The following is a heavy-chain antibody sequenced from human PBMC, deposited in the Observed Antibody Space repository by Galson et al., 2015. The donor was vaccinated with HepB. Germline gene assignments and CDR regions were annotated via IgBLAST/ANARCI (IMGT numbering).Heavy chain of an antibody. CDR2: ISSNGGTT. Sequence: SLRLSCAASGFTFSSYAMHWVRQAPGKGLESVSVISSNGGTTYYADSVKGRLTIYRDNSKNTLYLQMGSLRAEDMAVYYCARERGGGLDYWGQGTLVTVSS. CDR1: GFTFSSYA. J-gene: IGHJ4*02. V-gene: IGHV3-64*02. D-gene: IGHD3-16*01. CDR3: ARERGGGLDY.